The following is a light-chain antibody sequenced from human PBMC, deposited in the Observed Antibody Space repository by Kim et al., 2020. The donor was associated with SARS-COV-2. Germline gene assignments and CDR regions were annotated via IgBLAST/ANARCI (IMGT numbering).Light chain of an antibody. Sequence: DIQLTQSPSSLSASIGDRVTITCRASQDIANSLAWYQQKPGKVPQVLIYAAATLQSGVPSRFSGSGSGTEFTLTIGILQTEDVATYYCQKYNSAPWTFGPGTKVDIK. J-gene: IGKJ1*01. V-gene: IGKV1-27*01. CDR1: QDIANS. CDR2: AAA. CDR3: QKYNSAPWT.